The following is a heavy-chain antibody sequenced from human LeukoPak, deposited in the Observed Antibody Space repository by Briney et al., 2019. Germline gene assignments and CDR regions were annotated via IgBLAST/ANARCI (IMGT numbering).Heavy chain of an antibody. Sequence: SETLSLTCAVYGGSFSGYYWSWIRQPPGKGLEWIGEINHSGSTNYNPSLKSRATISVDTSKNQFSLKLSSVTAADTAVYYCARQQQLVQGFDYWGQGTLVTVSS. CDR1: GGSFSGYY. V-gene: IGHV4-34*01. CDR3: ARQQQLVQGFDY. D-gene: IGHD6-13*01. J-gene: IGHJ4*02. CDR2: INHSGST.